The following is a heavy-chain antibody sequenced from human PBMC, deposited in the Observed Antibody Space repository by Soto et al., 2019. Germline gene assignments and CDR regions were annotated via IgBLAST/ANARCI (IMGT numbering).Heavy chain of an antibody. V-gene: IGHV1-69*01. CDR1: GGTFSSYA. CDR3: ARGSGYYHGGKQQYYYGMDV. J-gene: IGHJ6*02. Sequence: QVQLVQSGAEVKKPGSSVKVSCKASGGTFSSYAISWVRQAPGQGLEWMGGIIPIFGTANYAQKFQGRVTITADESTSTAYMELSSLRSEDTAVYYCARGSGYYHGGKQQYYYGMDVWGQGTTVTVSS. D-gene: IGHD3-3*01. CDR2: IIPIFGTA.